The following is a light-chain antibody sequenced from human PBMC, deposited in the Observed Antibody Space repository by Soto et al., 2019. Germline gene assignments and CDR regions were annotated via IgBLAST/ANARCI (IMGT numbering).Light chain of an antibody. CDR2: AAS. CDR3: QQFYSAPIT. V-gene: IGKV1D-8*03. J-gene: IGKJ5*01. Sequence: VIWMTQSPSLLSASTVNRVTISCRTSQGIKNNLAWYQQKPGKAPELLIFAASTLHSGVPSRFSGTKSATDFTLTITSLQPEDFATYYCQQFYSAPITFGQLTLLEIK. CDR1: QGIKNN.